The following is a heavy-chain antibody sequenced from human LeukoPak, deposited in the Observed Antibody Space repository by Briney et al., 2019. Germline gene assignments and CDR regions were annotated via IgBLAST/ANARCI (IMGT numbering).Heavy chain of an antibody. J-gene: IGHJ4*02. CDR2: IYPGDSDT. CDR1: GYSFSNNW. V-gene: IGHV5-51*01. D-gene: IGHD5-24*01. Sequence: GESLKISCKASGYSFSNNWIGWVRQMPGKGLEWMGIIYPGDSDTRYSPSFQGQVTISADKSISTAYLQWSSLKASDTAMYYCARGRDGYSFGFDYWGQGTLVTVSS. CDR3: ARGRDGYSFGFDY.